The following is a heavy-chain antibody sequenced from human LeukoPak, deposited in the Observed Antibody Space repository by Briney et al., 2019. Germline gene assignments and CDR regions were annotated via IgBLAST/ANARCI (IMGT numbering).Heavy chain of an antibody. J-gene: IGHJ4*02. D-gene: IGHD6-13*01. Sequence: GGSLRLSCAVSGLTFRDYSMTWVRQVPGKGLFWVSGISAGGGSTYYADSVKGRFTISRDNSRNTLYLQMNSLSAEDTAIYYCAKDAAGPEYWGQGALVTVSS. CDR1: GLTFRDYS. CDR2: ISAGGGST. V-gene: IGHV3-23*01. CDR3: AKDAAGPEY.